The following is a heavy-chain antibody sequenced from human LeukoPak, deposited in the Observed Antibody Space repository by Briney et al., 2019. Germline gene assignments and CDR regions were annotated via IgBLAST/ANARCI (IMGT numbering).Heavy chain of an antibody. CDR1: GFTFSSYS. CDR3: ARDPRWNFDY. Sequence: PGGSLRLSCAASGFTFSSYSMNWVRQAPGKGLEWVSSISSSSSYMYYADSVKGRFTISRDNAKNSLYLQMNSLRPEDTAVYSCARDPRWNFDYWGQGTLVTVSS. V-gene: IGHV3-21*01. CDR2: ISSSSSYM. J-gene: IGHJ4*02. D-gene: IGHD3-16*02.